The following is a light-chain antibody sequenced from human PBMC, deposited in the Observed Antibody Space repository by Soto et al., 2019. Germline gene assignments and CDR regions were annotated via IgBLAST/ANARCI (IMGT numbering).Light chain of an antibody. Sequence: VVTQEGSLTVSLGGTVTLTCASSAGAVTSRFYPNWFQQRPGQAPRTLIYSTSNKHPWTPARFSGSLLGGKAALTLSGVQPEDEADYYCQLYYGGAQIWVFGGGTHLTAL. CDR2: STS. J-gene: IGLJ3*02. V-gene: IGLV7-43*01. CDR1: AGAVTSRFY. CDR3: QLYYGGAQIWV.